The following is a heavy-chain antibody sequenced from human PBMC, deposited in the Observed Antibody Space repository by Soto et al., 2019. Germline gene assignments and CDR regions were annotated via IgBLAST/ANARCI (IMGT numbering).Heavy chain of an antibody. CDR3: ARDSALDSSSSYYYYYMDV. V-gene: IGHV3-33*01. CDR1: GFTFSSYG. J-gene: IGHJ6*03. CDR2: IWYDGSNK. Sequence: QVQLVESGGGVVQPGRSLRLSCAASGFTFSSYGMHWVRQAPGKGLEWVAVIWYDGSNKYYADSVKGRFTISRDNSKNTLYLQMNSLRAEDTAVYYCARDSALDSSSSYYYYYMDVWGKGTTVTVSS. D-gene: IGHD6-6*01.